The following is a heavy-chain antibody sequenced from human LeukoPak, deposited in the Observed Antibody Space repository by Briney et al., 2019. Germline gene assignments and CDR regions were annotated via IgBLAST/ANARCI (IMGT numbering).Heavy chain of an antibody. CDR3: ATLVSTRYYFDY. Sequence: SETLSLTCNVSGDTIISTTYCWVWIRQPPGKGLEWIGSIYSSGTTYYNASLKGRVTILADTSKNQFSLNLNSVTAADTAVYFCATLVSTRYYFDYWGQGTLVTVSS. CDR2: IYSSGTT. D-gene: IGHD5/OR15-5a*01. V-gene: IGHV4-39*07. J-gene: IGHJ4*02. CDR1: GDTIISTTYC.